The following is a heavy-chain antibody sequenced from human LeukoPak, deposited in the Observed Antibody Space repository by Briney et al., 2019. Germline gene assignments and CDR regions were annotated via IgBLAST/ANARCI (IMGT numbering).Heavy chain of an antibody. CDR1: GGSISSYY. D-gene: IGHD5-12*01. V-gene: IGHV4-59*01. CDR2: IYYSGST. Sequence: SETLSLTCTVSGGSISSYYWSWIRQPPGKGLEWVGYIYYSGSTNYNPSLKSRVTISVDTSKNQFSLKLSSVTAADTAVYYCARDRGGYDYDYWGQGTLVTVSS. CDR3: ARDRGGYDYDY. J-gene: IGHJ4*02.